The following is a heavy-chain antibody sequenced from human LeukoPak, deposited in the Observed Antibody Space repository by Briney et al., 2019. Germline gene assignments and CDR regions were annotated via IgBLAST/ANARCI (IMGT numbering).Heavy chain of an antibody. CDR3: ARAVRWDSTSVPFDY. D-gene: IGHD2-2*01. J-gene: IGHJ4*02. Sequence: SETLSPTCTVSGGSISSGGYYWSWIRQHPGKGLEWIGYIYYSGSTYYNPSLKSRVTISVDTSKNQFSLKLSSVTAADTAVYYCARAVRWDSTSVPFDYWGQGTLVTVSS. V-gene: IGHV4-31*03. CDR1: GGSISSGGYY. CDR2: IYYSGST.